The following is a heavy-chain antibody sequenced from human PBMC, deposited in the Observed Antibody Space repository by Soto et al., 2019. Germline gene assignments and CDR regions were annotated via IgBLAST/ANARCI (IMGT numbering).Heavy chain of an antibody. D-gene: IGHD1-7*01. CDR2: IYWNDDK. J-gene: IGHJ6*02. V-gene: IGHV2-5*01. CDR1: GFSLSTSGVG. CDR3: AQIPAPGTTYYYYYYGMDV. Sequence: GSGTTLVNPTQTLTLTCTFSGFSLSTSGVGVGWIRQPPGKALEWLALIYWNDDKRYSPSLKSRLTITKDTSKNQVVLTMTNMDPVDTATYYCAQIPAPGTTYYYYYYGMDVWGQGTTVTVSS.